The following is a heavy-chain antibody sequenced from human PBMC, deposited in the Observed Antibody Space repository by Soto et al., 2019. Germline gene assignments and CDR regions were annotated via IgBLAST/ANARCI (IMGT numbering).Heavy chain of an antibody. V-gene: IGHV3-64D*06. CDR1: GFTFNSYA. Sequence: AEGSLRLSCLASGFTFNSYAMHWVRQAPGKGLEFVSAISSYGADTYYADSVKGRFAISRDNSKNTLSLQMSSMRAEATALYYCGKEGYMRSDWYGQFDYWGQGARVTVSS. J-gene: IGHJ4*02. D-gene: IGHD6-19*01. CDR3: GKEGYMRSDWYGQFDY. CDR2: ISSYGADT.